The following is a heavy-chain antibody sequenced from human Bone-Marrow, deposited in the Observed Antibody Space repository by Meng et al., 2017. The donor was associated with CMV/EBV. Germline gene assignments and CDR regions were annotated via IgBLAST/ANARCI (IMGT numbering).Heavy chain of an antibody. D-gene: IGHD1-14*01. CDR2: FSPTSSYI. CDR1: GFTFSTYS. V-gene: IGHV3-21*01. Sequence: GESLKISCAASGFTFSTYSVTWVRQAPGKGLEWVSSFSPTSSYIYYADSVKGRFTISRDDAKKSLYLQMNSLRAEDTAVYFCARDIRTFYYFDYWGQGTLVTVSS. CDR3: ARDIRTFYYFDY. J-gene: IGHJ4*02.